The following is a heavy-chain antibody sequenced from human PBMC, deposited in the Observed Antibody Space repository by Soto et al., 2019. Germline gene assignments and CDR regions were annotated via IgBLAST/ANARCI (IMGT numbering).Heavy chain of an antibody. V-gene: IGHV6-1*01. D-gene: IGHD3-16*01. J-gene: IGHJ4*02. Sequence: SQTLSLPCAISGDRVSSNSAAWNWIRQSPSRGLEWLGRTYCRSKWYNDYAVSVKSRITINPDTSKNQFSLQLNSVTPEDTAVSYCARDRPAGAGMGDLDYWGPGTLVTVSS. CDR3: ARDRPAGAGMGDLDY. CDR2: TYCRSKWYN. CDR1: GDRVSSNSAA.